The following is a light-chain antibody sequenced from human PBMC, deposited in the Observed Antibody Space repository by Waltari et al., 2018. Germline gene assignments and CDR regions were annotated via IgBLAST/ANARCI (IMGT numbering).Light chain of an antibody. CDR1: RSHIVRDN. Sequence: QSVLTQPPSASGTPGQRVTISRSCSRSHIVRDNVYSYQQLPGTAPKLLIYKNNRRPSGVPDRFSGSKSGTSASLAISGLQSEDEADYYCVAWDNSLNGYVFGTGTKVTVL. CDR3: VAWDNSLNGYV. J-gene: IGLJ1*01. V-gene: IGLV1-44*01. CDR2: KNN.